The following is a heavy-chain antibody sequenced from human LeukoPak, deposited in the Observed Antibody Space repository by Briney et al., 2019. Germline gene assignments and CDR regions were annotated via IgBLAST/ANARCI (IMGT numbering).Heavy chain of an antibody. Sequence: RPGGSLRLSCAASGFTFDDYGMSWVRQAPGKGLEWVSGINWNGGSTGYADSVKGRFTIFRDNAKNSLYLRMNSLRAEDTALYYCARRSNGYYYGVGAFDIWGQGTMVTVSS. CDR2: INWNGGST. CDR3: ARRSNGYYYGVGAFDI. V-gene: IGHV3-20*04. D-gene: IGHD3-22*01. J-gene: IGHJ3*02. CDR1: GFTFDDYG.